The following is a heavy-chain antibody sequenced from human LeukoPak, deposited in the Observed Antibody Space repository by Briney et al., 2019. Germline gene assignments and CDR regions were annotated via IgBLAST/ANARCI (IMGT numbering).Heavy chain of an antibody. Sequence: KTSETLSLTCTVSGGSISRDSYYWAWIRQPPGKGLEWNGSIHYSGSTHYNPSLQSRVTISVDTSKAQCSLKLSSVTAADTAVYYCATLQRSGWPPRGGDSWGQGTLVTVSS. CDR1: GGSISRDSYY. J-gene: IGHJ4*02. CDR2: IHYSGST. V-gene: IGHV4-39*01. CDR3: ATLQRSGWPPRGGDS. D-gene: IGHD6-19*01.